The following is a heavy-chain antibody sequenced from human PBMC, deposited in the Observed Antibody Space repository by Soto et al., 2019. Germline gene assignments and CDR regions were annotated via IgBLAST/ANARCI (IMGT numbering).Heavy chain of an antibody. J-gene: IGHJ4*02. CDR1: GFTFSNAW. CDR2: IKSKTDGGTT. Sequence: GGSLRLSCAASGFTFSNAWMSWVRQAPGKGLEWVGRIKSKTDGGTTDYAAPVKGRFTISRDDSKNTLYLQMNSLKTEDTSLYYRAPEHSHHVVVTDTIDYWCQGTLVTVSS. D-gene: IGHD2-21*02. V-gene: IGHV3-15*01. CDR3: APEHSHHVVVTDTIDY.